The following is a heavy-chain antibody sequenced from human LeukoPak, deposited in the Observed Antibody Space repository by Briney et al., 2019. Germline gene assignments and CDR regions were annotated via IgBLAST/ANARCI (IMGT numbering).Heavy chain of an antibody. V-gene: IGHV3-30*04. CDR3: AREGYCSGGSCYRPYYYGMDV. CDR2: ISYDGSNK. Sequence: GGSLRLSCAASGFTFSSYAMHWVRQAPGKGLEWVAVISYDGSNKYYADSVKGRFTISRDNSKNTLYLQMNSLRAEDTAVYYCAREGYCSGGSCYRPYYYGMDVWGQGTTVTVSS. CDR1: GFTFSSYA. D-gene: IGHD2-15*01. J-gene: IGHJ6*02.